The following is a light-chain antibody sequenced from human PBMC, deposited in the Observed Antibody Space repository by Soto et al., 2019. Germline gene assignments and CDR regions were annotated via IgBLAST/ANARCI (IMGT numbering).Light chain of an antibody. J-gene: IGKJ3*01. Sequence: EIVMTQSPATLSVSPGERATLSCRASQSVSSNLAWYKQKPGQAPRLLIYGASTRATGIPARFSGSGSGTEFTLTISSLRSVDFAVYYCQQYNNWPSLGIFGRRTKVDIK. CDR2: GAS. V-gene: IGKV3-15*01. CDR1: QSVSSN. CDR3: QQYNNWPSLGI.